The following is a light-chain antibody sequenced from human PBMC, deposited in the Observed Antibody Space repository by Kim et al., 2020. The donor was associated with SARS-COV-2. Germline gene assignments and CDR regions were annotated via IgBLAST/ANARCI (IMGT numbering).Light chain of an antibody. CDR2: YNN. Sequence: GQMGTISCSGSSSKRGNNSVSWYQQLPGTAPKLLIYYNNKRPSGMPDRFSGSKSGASATRGITGLQTGDEADYYCGTWDSSLSAYVFGTGTKVTVL. V-gene: IGLV1-51*01. CDR1: SSKRGNNS. CDR3: GTWDSSLSAYV. J-gene: IGLJ1*01.